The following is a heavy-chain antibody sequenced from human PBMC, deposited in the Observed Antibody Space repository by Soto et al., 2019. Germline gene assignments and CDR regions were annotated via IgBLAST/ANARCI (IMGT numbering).Heavy chain of an antibody. CDR2: IDPSDSKT. CDR1: GYNFDTYW. CDR3: ARRIAAAGGYYYYAFDV. Sequence: GASVKISCKGSGYNFDTYWINWVRQTPGKGLEWMGRIDPSDSKTKYSPSLEGHITISVDKSISTTYLQWSSLKASDTATYYCARRIAAAGGYYYYAFDVWGQGTAVTVSS. V-gene: IGHV5-10-1*01. J-gene: IGHJ6*02. D-gene: IGHD6-13*01.